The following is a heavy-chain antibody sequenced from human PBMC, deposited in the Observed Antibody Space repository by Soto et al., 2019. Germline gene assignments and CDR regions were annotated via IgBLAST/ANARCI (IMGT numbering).Heavy chain of an antibody. CDR1: GYTFTSYG. D-gene: IGHD6-13*01. CDR2: ISAYNGNT. V-gene: IGHV1-18*01. CDR3: ARDRPAAGGSSWSTFDY. J-gene: IGHJ4*02. Sequence: QVQLVQSGAEVKKPGASVKVSCKASGYTFTSYGISWVRQAPGQGLEWMGWISAYNGNTNYAQKLQGRVTMNADTSTSTAYMELRSRRSDDTAVYYCARDRPAAGGSSWSTFDYWGQGTLVTVSS.